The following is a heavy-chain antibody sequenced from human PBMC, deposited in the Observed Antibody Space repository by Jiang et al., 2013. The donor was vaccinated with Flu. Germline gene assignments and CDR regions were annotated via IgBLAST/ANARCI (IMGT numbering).Heavy chain of an antibody. J-gene: IGHJ4*02. Sequence: KGLEWIGYIYYSGSTYYNPSLKSRVTISVDTSKNQFSLKLSSVTAADTAVYYCARDRLWFGEQNWGQGTLVTVSS. CDR3: ARDRLWFGEQN. D-gene: IGHD3-10*01. V-gene: IGHV4-30-4*07. CDR2: IYYSGST.